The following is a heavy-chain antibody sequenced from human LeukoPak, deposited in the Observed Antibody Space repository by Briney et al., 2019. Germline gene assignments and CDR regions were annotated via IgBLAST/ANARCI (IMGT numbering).Heavy chain of an antibody. V-gene: IGHV1-8*01. Sequence: GASVKVSCKASGYTFTSYDINWVRQATGQGLEWMGWMNPNSGNTGYAQNFQGRVTMTRNTSISTAYMELSRLRSEDTAVYYCARGIRLRGSTGRYYYYMDVWGKGTTVTVSS. CDR2: MNPNSGNT. J-gene: IGHJ6*03. D-gene: IGHD5-12*01. CDR1: GYTFTSYD. CDR3: ARGIRLRGSTGRYYYYMDV.